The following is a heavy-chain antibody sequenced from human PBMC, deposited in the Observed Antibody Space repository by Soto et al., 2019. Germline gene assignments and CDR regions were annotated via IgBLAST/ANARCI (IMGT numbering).Heavy chain of an antibody. CDR2: IYSGGST. CDR1: GFTVSSNY. CDR3: ARTQWGNYDFWSGYPNWFDP. J-gene: IGHJ5*02. V-gene: IGHV3-66*01. D-gene: IGHD3-3*01. Sequence: GGSLRLSCAASGFTVSSNYMSWVRQAPGKGLEWVSVIYSGGSTYYADSVKGRFAISRDNSKNTLYLQMNSLRAEDTAVYYCARTQWGNYDFWSGYPNWFDPWGQGTLVTVSS.